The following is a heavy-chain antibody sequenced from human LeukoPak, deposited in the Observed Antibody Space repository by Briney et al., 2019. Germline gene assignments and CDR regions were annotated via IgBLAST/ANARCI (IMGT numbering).Heavy chain of an antibody. Sequence: GGSLRLSCAASGFTFSSYSMNWVRQAPGKGLEWVSSISSSSSYIYYADSVKGRFTISRDNAKNSLYLQMNSLRAEDTAVYYCARDLSRVKDTEFDYWGQGTLVTVSS. V-gene: IGHV3-21*01. CDR1: GFTFSSYS. CDR3: ARDLSRVKDTEFDY. D-gene: IGHD5-18*01. J-gene: IGHJ4*02. CDR2: ISSSSSYI.